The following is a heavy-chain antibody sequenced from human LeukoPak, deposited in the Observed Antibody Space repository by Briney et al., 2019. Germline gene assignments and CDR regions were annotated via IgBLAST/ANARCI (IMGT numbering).Heavy chain of an antibody. CDR3: ARDVMYAFDS. V-gene: IGHV1-18*04. J-gene: IGHJ5*01. CDR1: GYSFTMNG. D-gene: IGHD2-8*01. CDR2: ISTNSGNT. Sequence: VASVKVSFKAFGYSFTMNGISWVRQAPGQGLEWMGWISTNSGNTNYAQNLQGRVTMTTDTSASTAYMELRSLSSDDTAVYYCARDVMYAFDSWGQGTLVTVSS.